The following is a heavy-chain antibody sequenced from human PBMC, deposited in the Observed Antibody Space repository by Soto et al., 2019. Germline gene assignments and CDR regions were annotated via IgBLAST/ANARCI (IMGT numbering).Heavy chain of an antibody. CDR1: GFTFSNYA. V-gene: IGHV3-23*01. Sequence: PGGSLRLSCAASGFTFSNYAMSWVRQAPGKGLEWVSAFSGSGDTTFYADSVKGRFTVSRDNSKKTLYLQLNSLRDEDTAVYYCARDAGELPVVTVGVFGFWGRGTLVTVSS. J-gene: IGHJ4*02. CDR3: ARDAGELPVVTVGVFGF. CDR2: FSGSGDTT. D-gene: IGHD3-22*01.